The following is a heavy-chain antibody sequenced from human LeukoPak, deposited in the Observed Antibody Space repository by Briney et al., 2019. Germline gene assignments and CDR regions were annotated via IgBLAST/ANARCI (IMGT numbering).Heavy chain of an antibody. CDR3: ARDGPYGTGPNWFDP. D-gene: IGHD4-17*01. J-gene: IGHJ5*02. CDR2: IYYSGST. CDR1: GGSISSYY. Sequence: SETLSLTCTVSGGSISSYYWSWIRQPPGKGLEWIGYIYYSGSTNYNPSLKSRVTISVDTSKNQFSLKLSSVTAADTAVYYCARDGPYGTGPNWFDPWGQGTLVTVSS. V-gene: IGHV4-59*01.